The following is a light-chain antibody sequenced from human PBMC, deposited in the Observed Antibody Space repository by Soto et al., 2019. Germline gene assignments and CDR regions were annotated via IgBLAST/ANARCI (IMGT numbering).Light chain of an antibody. J-gene: IGKJ5*01. CDR1: QGISSA. Sequence: IQLTQSPSSLSASVGDRVTITCRAIQGISSALAWYQQKPGKAPNLLVYDASNLETGVPSRFSGGGSGTHFTFTISNLQPEDIATYYCQQYDNLPPTWTFGQGTRLEIK. V-gene: IGKV1-33*01. CDR3: QQYDNLPPTWT. CDR2: DAS.